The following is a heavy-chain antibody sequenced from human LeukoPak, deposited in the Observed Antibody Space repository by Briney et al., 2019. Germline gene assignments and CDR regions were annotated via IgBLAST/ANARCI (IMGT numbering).Heavy chain of an antibody. V-gene: IGHV1-18*01. D-gene: IGHD5-12*01. CDR2: ISAYNGNT. CDR3: ASLDSGYDDPFDY. Sequence: GASVKVSCKASGYTFTSYGISRVRQAPGQGLEWMGWISAYNGNTNYAQKLQGRVTMTTDTSTSTAHMELRSLRSDDTAVYYCASLDSGYDDPFDYWGQGTLVTVSS. CDR1: GYTFTSYG. J-gene: IGHJ4*02.